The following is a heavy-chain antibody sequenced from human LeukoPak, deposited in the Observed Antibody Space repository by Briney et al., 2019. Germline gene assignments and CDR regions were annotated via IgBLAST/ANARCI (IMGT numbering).Heavy chain of an antibody. J-gene: IGHJ2*01. D-gene: IGHD1-26*01. V-gene: IGHV3-64*01. Sequence: GGSLRLSCVASGFTFSGYAMHWVRQAPGKGLEYVSAISGRGDVTSYANSLKGRFTISRDNAKNSLYLQVSSLRDEDTAVYYCARVWWDSSYWYFDHWGRGTLVTVSS. CDR2: ISGRGDVT. CDR3: ARVWWDSSYWYFDH. CDR1: GFTFSGYA.